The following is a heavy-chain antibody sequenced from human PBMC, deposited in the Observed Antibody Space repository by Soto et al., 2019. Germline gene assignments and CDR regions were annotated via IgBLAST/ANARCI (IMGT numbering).Heavy chain of an antibody. CDR2: INAGNGNT. V-gene: IGHV1-3*01. J-gene: IGHJ6*02. CDR3: ARDLALPLVVGMDV. Sequence: QVQLVQSGAEVKKPGASVKVSCKASGYTFTSYAMHWVRQAPGQRLEWMGWINAGNGNTKYSQKFQGRVTITRDTSASTAYMELSNLRSEDTAVYYCARDLALPLVVGMDVWGQGTTVTVSS. CDR1: GYTFTSYA. D-gene: IGHD2-21*01.